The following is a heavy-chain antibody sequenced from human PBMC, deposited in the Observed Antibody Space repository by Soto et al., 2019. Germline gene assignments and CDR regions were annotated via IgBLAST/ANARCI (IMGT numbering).Heavy chain of an antibody. CDR1: GYSISSGNY. Sequence: SETLSLTCAVSGYSISSGNYWAWIRQPPGRGLEWIGSLYHIGSTHYNTSLKSRVTISVDTSKNHFSLELSSVTAADTAIYYCRSSTSCYDESCVDVWGQGIMVTVSS. J-gene: IGHJ6*02. D-gene: IGHD2-2*01. CDR2: LYHIGST. V-gene: IGHV4-38-2*01. CDR3: RSSTSCYDESCVDV.